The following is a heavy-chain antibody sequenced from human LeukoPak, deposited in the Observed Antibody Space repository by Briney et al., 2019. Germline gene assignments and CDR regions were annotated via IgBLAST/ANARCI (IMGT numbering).Heavy chain of an antibody. CDR3: ARWELQTDGGFDY. V-gene: IGHV4-34*01. Sequence: SETLSLTCAVYGGSFSGYYWNWIRQPPGKGLEWIGEINHSGSTNYNPSLKSRVTISVDTSKNQFSLKLSSVTAADTAVYYCARWELQTDGGFDYWGQGTLVTVSS. CDR1: GGSFSGYY. CDR2: INHSGST. J-gene: IGHJ4*02. D-gene: IGHD1-26*01.